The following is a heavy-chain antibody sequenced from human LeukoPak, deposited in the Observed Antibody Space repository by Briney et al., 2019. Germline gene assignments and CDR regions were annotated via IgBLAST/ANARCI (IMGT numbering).Heavy chain of an antibody. V-gene: IGHV3-53*01. J-gene: IGHJ4*02. D-gene: IGHD6-13*01. CDR1: GFTVSTNY. CDR3: ARGGWSSSFVDY. Sequence: GGSLRLSCAASGFTVSTNYMSWVRQAPGKGLEWVSVIYSSGGTYYADSVKGRFTLSRDNSKNTLHLQMNSLRAEDTAVYYCARGGWSSSFVDYWGQGTLVTVSS. CDR2: IYSSGGT.